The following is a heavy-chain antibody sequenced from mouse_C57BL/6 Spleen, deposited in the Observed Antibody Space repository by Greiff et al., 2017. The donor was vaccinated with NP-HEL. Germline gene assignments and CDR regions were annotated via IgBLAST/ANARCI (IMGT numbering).Heavy chain of an antibody. CDR3: NFYYDYPFAY. D-gene: IGHD2-4*01. CDR1: GFTFSDAW. CDR2: IRNKANNHAT. Sequence: EVKLLESGGGLVQPGGSMKLSCAASGFTFSDAWMDWVRQSPEKGLEWVAEIRNKANNHATYYAESVKGRFTISRDDSKSSVYLQMNSLRAEDTGIYYCNFYYDYPFAYWGQGTLVTVSA. V-gene: IGHV6-6*01. J-gene: IGHJ3*01.